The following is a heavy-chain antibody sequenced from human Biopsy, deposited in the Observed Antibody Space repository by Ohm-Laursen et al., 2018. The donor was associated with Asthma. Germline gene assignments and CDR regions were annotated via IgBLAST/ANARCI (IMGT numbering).Heavy chain of an antibody. J-gene: IGHJ4*01. CDR3: AKSADYYDSTDYLDF. CDR1: GFSFDDCA. CDR2: ISWNSGNI. Sequence: SLRLSCTATGFSFDDCAMHWVRQAPGKGLEWVSSISWNSGNIDYADSVKGRLTISRGNAKNSLYLQMQSLRPEDTAFYYCAKSADYYDSTDYLDFWGRGTLATVSS. D-gene: IGHD3-22*01. V-gene: IGHV3-9*01.